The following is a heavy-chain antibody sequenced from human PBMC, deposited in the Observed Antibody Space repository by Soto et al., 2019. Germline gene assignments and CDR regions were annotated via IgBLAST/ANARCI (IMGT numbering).Heavy chain of an antibody. J-gene: IGHJ4*02. CDR3: AKEVY. CDR1: GLTFSSYG. V-gene: IGHV3-7*01. CDR2: IKPDGSVK. Sequence: GGSLRLSCAASGLTFSSYGMRWVRQAPGKGLEWVASIKPDGSVKHYVDSVEGRFTISRDNAKNSIYLQMNSLRVEDTALYYCAKEVYWGQGTQVTVSS.